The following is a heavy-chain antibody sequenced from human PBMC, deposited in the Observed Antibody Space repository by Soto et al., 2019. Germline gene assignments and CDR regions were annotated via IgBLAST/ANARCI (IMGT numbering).Heavy chain of an antibody. V-gene: IGHV1-3*01. Sequence: GASVKVSCKSSGYTFTSYAMHWVRQAPGQRLEWMGWINAGNGNTKYSQKFQGRVTITRDTSASTAYMELSSLRSEDTAVYYCARAPSWYNFDYWGQGTLVTVPQ. CDR2: INAGNGNT. J-gene: IGHJ4*02. D-gene: IGHD6-13*01. CDR1: GYTFTSYA. CDR3: ARAPSWYNFDY.